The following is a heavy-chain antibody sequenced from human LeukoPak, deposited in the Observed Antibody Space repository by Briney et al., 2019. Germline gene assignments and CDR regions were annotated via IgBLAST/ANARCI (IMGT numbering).Heavy chain of an antibody. V-gene: IGHV4-59*01. D-gene: IGHD6-19*01. CDR1: GGSISSNY. Sequence: PSETLSLTCTVSGGSISSNYWSWIRQPPGKGLEWVGYISYSGSTNYKPSLKSRVTISVDTSKNQFSLKLSSVTAADTAIYYCARDGRAGSLFAYWGQGTLVTVSS. CDR2: ISYSGST. J-gene: IGHJ4*02. CDR3: ARDGRAGSLFAY.